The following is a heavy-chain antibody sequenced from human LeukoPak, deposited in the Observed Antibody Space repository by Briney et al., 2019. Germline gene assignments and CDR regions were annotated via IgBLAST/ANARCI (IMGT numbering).Heavy chain of an antibody. CDR1: GFTFSSYS. Sequence: PGGSLRLSCAASGFTFSSYSMNWVRQAPGKGLEWVAVISYDGSNKYYADYVKGRFTISRDNSKNTLYLQMNSLRAEDTAVYYCAKDMYSSSWYYFDYWGQGTLVTVSS. CDR2: ISYDGSNK. CDR3: AKDMYSSSWYYFDY. D-gene: IGHD6-13*01. V-gene: IGHV3-30*18. J-gene: IGHJ4*02.